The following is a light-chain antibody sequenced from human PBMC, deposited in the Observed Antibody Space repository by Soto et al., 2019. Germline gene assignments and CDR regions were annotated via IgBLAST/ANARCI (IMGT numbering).Light chain of an antibody. CDR2: KAS. V-gene: IGKV1-8*01. J-gene: IGKJ1*01. Sequence: AIRMTPSPSSLSASTRDRVTITCRASQDISSYLAWYQQKPGKAPKVLIYKASSLQSGVPPRFSGSGSGTEFTLTISSLQPEDFASYYCQQYNTYSTFGQGTKVDIK. CDR3: QQYNTYST. CDR1: QDISSY.